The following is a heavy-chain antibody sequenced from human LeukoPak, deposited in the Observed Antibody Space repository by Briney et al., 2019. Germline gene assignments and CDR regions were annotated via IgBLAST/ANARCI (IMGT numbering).Heavy chain of an antibody. J-gene: IGHJ4*02. Sequence: AGGSLRLSCAASGFTFSSYAMSWVRQAPGKGLEWVSAISGSGGSTYYADSVKGRFTISRDNSKNTLYLQMNSLRAEDTAVYYCARQLVSSGWSDFWGQGTLVTVSS. CDR2: ISGSGGST. CDR3: ARQLVSSGWSDF. D-gene: IGHD6-19*01. V-gene: IGHV3-23*01. CDR1: GFTFSSYA.